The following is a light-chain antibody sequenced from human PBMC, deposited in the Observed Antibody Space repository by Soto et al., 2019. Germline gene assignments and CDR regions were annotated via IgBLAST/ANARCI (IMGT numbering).Light chain of an antibody. V-gene: IGLV1-40*01. CDR2: GNR. CDR3: QSYDSSLSAVI. J-gene: IGLJ2*01. Sequence: QSVLTHPPSVSGAPGQRVIISCTGSSSNLGAPYDVHWYQQFPGTAPKLLIYGNRIRPSGVPARFSASKSGTSASLAITGLQAEDEADYYCQSYDSSLSAVIFGGVTKLTVL. CDR1: SSNLGAPYD.